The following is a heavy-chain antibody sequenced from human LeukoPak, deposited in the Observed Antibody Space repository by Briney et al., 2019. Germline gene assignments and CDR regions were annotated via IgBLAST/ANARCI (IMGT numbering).Heavy chain of an antibody. CDR1: GGFISSGGYY. J-gene: IGHJ4*02. D-gene: IGHD1-14*01. CDR2: IYHSGST. Sequence: PSQTLSLTCTVSGGFISSGGYYWSWIRQPPGKGLEWIGYIYHSGSTYYNPSLKSRVTISVDRSKNQFSLKLSSVTAADTAVYYCARRISPQCFDYWGQGTLVTVSS. V-gene: IGHV4-30-2*01. CDR3: ARRISPQCFDY.